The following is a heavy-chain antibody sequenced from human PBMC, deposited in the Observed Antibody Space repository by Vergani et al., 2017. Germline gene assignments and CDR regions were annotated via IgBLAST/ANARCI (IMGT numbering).Heavy chain of an antibody. CDR2: IWYDGSNK. Sequence: QVQLVESGGGVVQPGRSLRLSCAASGFTFSSYGMHWVRQAPGKGLEWVAVIWYDGSNKYYADSVKGRFTISRDNSKNTLYLQMNSLSAEDTAVYYCAREYLTRYYFDYWGQGTLVTVSS. V-gene: IGHV3-33*01. CDR1: GFTFSSYG. CDR3: AREYLTRYYFDY. J-gene: IGHJ4*02.